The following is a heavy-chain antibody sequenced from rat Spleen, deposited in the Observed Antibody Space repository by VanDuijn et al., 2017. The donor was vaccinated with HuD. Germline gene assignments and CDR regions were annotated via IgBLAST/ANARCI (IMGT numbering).Heavy chain of an antibody. Sequence: EVRLVESGGGLVQPDRSLKLSCAASGFNFNDYWMAWVRQAPGKGLEWLGEINKDGSRINYTPSLKHNFTISIDNAQNTLYLEMSKLGSEDTAIYYCAREPPGYGYCVTDAWGQGASVTVSS. CDR2: INKDGSRI. J-gene: IGHJ4*01. CDR3: AREPPGYGYCVTDA. V-gene: IGHV4-2*01. D-gene: IGHD4-3*01. CDR1: GFNFNDYW.